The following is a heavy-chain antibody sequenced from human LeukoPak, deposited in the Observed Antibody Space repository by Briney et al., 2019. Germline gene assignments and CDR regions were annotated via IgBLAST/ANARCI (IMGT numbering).Heavy chain of an antibody. CDR3: AKVWSSGYTKDY. CDR1: GFTFSSYS. Sequence: GGSLRLSCAASGFTFSSYSIDWVRQAPGKGLEWVSYISSSSSTIYYADSVKGRFTISRDNAKNSVYLQMNSLRAEDTAVYYCAKVWSSGYTKDYWGQGSLVTVSS. CDR2: ISSSSSTI. D-gene: IGHD3-22*01. J-gene: IGHJ4*02. V-gene: IGHV3-48*04.